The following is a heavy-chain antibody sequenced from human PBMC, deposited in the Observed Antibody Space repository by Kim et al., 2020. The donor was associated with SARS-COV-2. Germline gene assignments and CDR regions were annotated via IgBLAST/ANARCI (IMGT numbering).Heavy chain of an antibody. CDR3: AKDQGHYYPYYFDY. Sequence: GGSLRLSCAASGFNFSSFTMNWIRQAPGKGLEWVSTVTSSGFGKYYADSVKGRFIISRDNSKNTLYMQLNSLRGEDTAIYYCAKDQGHYYPYYFDYWGQGILVTVSS. D-gene: IGHD3-22*01. J-gene: IGHJ4*02. CDR1: GFNFSSFT. V-gene: IGHV3-23*01. CDR2: VTSSGFGK.